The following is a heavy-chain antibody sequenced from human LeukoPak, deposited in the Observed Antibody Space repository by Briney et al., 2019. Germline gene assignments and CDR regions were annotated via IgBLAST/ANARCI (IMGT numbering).Heavy chain of an antibody. CDR2: ISWDSGSI. Sequence: GGSLRLSCAASGFTFDDYAMHWVRQAPGKGLEWVSGISWDSGSIGYADSVKGRFTISRDNAKNSLHLQMDSLSAEDTALYYCAKDTGSGSYSYNWFDPWGQGTLVTVSS. CDR1: GFTFDDYA. J-gene: IGHJ5*02. CDR3: AKDTGSGSYSYNWFDP. D-gene: IGHD3-10*01. V-gene: IGHV3-9*01.